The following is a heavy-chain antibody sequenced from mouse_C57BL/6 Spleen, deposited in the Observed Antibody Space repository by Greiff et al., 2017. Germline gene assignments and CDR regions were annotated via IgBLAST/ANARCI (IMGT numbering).Heavy chain of an antibody. CDR3: AKDEGYFAY. CDR1: GFTFSDYY. CDR2: INYDGSST. V-gene: IGHV5-16*01. J-gene: IGHJ3*01. D-gene: IGHD2-3*01. Sequence: EVQLVESEGGLVQPGSSMKLSCTASGFTFSDYYMAWVRQVPEKGLEWVANINYDGSSTYYLDSLKSRFIISRDKATNILYLQISSLKSEDTATYYCAKDEGYFAYWGQGTLVTVSA.